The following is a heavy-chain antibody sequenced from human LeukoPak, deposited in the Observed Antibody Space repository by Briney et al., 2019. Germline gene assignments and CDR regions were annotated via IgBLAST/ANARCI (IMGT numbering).Heavy chain of an antibody. Sequence: SQTLSLTCAISGDSVSNNNYAWNWIRQSPSRGLEWLERTYYRSQWYNDYARSVMSRISVDPDTSKNQFSLHLSSVTPDDTAIYYCAGGYAFDVWGQGTMVTVSS. CDR2: TYYRSQWYN. CDR1: GDSVSNNNYA. J-gene: IGHJ3*01. CDR3: AGGYAFDV. V-gene: IGHV6-1*01.